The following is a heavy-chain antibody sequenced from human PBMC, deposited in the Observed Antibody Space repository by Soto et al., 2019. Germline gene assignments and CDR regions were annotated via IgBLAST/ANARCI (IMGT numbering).Heavy chain of an antibody. D-gene: IGHD3-10*01. J-gene: IGHJ6*02. V-gene: IGHV1-69*13. CDR3: ARDYRGVINYYYYGMDV. CDR2: IIPIFGTA. CDR1: GGTFSSYA. Sequence: SVKVSCKASGGTFSSYAISWVRQAPRQGLEWMGGIIPIFGTANYAQKFQGRVTITADESTSTAYMELSSLRSEDTAVYYCARDYRGVINYYYYGMDVWGQGTTVTVSS.